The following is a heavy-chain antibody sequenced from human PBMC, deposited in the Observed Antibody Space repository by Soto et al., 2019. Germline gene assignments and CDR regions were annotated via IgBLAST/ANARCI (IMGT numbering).Heavy chain of an antibody. CDR3: AKDLTGYDFWSGYRGNNWFDP. CDR2: ISYDGSNK. D-gene: IGHD3-3*01. J-gene: IGHJ5*02. V-gene: IGHV3-30*18. CDR1: GFTFSSYG. Sequence: GGSLRLSCAASGFTFSSYGMHWVRQAPGKGLEWVAVISYDGSNKYYADSVKGRFTISRDNSKNTLYLQMNSLRAEDTAVYYCAKDLTGYDFWSGYRGNNWFDPWGQGTLVTVSS.